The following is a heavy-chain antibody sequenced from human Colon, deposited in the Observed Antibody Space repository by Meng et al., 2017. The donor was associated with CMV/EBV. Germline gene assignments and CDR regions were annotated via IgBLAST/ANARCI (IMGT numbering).Heavy chain of an antibody. D-gene: IGHD1-26*01. J-gene: IGHJ4*02. CDR1: TFTSYG. Sequence: TFTSYGSSWVQQAPGQGLEWMGWISAYNDNTNYAQRLQGRVTMTTDTSTSTAYMELRSLRSDDTAVYYCARALTDFWDNDAWYFDYWGQGTLVTVSS. V-gene: IGHV1-18*01. CDR3: ARALTDFWDNDAWYFDY. CDR2: ISAYNDNT.